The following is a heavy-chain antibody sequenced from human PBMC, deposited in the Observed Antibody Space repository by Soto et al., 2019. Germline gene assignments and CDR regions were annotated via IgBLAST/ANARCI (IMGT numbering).Heavy chain of an antibody. CDR1: GESFSGYY. V-gene: IGHV4-34*01. CDR3: ARPMTSETTSLRY. CDR2: INHSGST. Sequence: QVQLHQWGAGLSQPSETLSLTCAVYGESFSGYYWSWIRQPPGKGLEWIGEINHSGSTNYNPSLESRVRISADTSMNQFSLKLSSVTAADTAVYYCARPMTSETTSLRYWSQGTLVTVSS. D-gene: IGHD4-17*01. J-gene: IGHJ4*02.